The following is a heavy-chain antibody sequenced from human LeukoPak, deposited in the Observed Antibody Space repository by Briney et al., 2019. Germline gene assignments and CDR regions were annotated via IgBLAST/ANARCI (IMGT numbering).Heavy chain of an antibody. V-gene: IGHV4-59*01. Sequence: SETLSLTCTVSGGSISSYYWSWIQRPPGKGLEWIGYIYYSGSTNYNPSLKSRVTISVDTSKNQFSLKLSPVTAADTAVYYCARRGYSYGPGYYHYYMDVWGKGTTVTVSS. CDR2: IYYSGST. J-gene: IGHJ6*03. CDR3: ARRGYSYGPGYYHYYMDV. CDR1: GGSISSYY. D-gene: IGHD5-18*01.